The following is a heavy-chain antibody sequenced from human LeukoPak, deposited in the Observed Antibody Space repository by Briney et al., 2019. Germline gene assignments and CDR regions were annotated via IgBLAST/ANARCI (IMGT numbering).Heavy chain of an antibody. Sequence: ASVKVSCKASGHTFTGYYMHWVRQAPGQGLEWMGWINPNSGGTNYAQKFQGRVTMTRDTSISTAYMELSRLRSDDTAVYYCARARFRSIVGAISEVNYWGQGTLVTVSS. CDR3: ARARFRSIVGAISEVNY. J-gene: IGHJ4*02. CDR1: GHTFTGYY. V-gene: IGHV1-2*02. CDR2: INPNSGGT. D-gene: IGHD1-26*01.